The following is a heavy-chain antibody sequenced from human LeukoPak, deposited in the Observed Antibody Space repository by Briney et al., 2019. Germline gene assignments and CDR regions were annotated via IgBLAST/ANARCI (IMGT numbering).Heavy chain of an antibody. V-gene: IGHV3-33*01. Sequence: GRSLRLSCAASGFTFSTYAMHWVRQAPGKGLEWVAVIWYDGSNKYYADSVKGRFTISRDNSKNTLDLQMNSLRAEDTAVYYCASHSSRLYYFDYWGQGTLVTVSS. CDR2: IWYDGSNK. D-gene: IGHD6-13*01. CDR3: ASHSSRLYYFDY. CDR1: GFTFSTYA. J-gene: IGHJ4*02.